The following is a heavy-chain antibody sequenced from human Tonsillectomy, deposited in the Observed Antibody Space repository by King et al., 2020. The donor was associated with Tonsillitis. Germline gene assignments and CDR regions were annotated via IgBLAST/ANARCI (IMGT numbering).Heavy chain of an antibody. CDR2: ISAYSGNI. Sequence: LQLVQSGAEVKKPGASVKVSCKASGYTFTSYAIKWVRQAPGQGLEWMGWISAYSGNINYAQKLQDRVTMTTDTSTSKAYMELRSLRSDDTAVYYCARGYDYGDYGMDVWGQGTTVTVSS. CDR3: ARGYDYGDYGMDV. J-gene: IGHJ6*02. D-gene: IGHD4-17*01. V-gene: IGHV1-18*04. CDR1: GYTFTSYA.